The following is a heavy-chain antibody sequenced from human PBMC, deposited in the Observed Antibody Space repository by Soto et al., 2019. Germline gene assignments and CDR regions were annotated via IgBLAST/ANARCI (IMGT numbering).Heavy chain of an antibody. D-gene: IGHD4-17*01. CDR3: TAFSTYGDYYYGMDV. J-gene: IGHJ6*02. Sequence: GGSLRLSCAASGFTFSNAWMSWVRQAPGKGLEWVGRIKSKTDGGTTDYAAPVKGRFTISRDDSKNTLYLQMNSLKTEDTAVYYCTAFSTYGDYYYGMDVWGQGTTVTVSS. CDR2: IKSKTDGGTT. CDR1: GFTFSNAW. V-gene: IGHV3-15*01.